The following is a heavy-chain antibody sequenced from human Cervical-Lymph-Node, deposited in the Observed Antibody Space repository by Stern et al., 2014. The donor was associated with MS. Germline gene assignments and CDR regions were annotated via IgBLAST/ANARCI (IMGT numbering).Heavy chain of an antibody. CDR3: ERDRVVINPAYYFDY. CDR1: GFTFSTYA. J-gene: IGHJ4*02. D-gene: IGHD3-22*01. V-gene: IGHV3-33*01. CDR2: MWGDGSNE. Sequence: VQLVESGGGVVQPGRSLRLSCTASGFTFSTYAMHWVRQAPGQGLEWVAIMWGDGSNEYYADSVKGRFTLSRDTSKSTLYLEMSSLSAKDAAVYWCERDRVVINPAYYFDYWGQGTLVTVSS.